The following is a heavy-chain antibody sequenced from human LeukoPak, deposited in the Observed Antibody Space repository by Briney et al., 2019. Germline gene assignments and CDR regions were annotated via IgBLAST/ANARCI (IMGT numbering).Heavy chain of an antibody. J-gene: IGHJ5*02. Sequence: PSETLSLTCAVSDYSISSGYYWGWIRQPPGKGLEWIGSIYHSGSTYYKPSLKSRVTMSVDTSKNQFSLKLSSVTAADTAVYYCARTYSSGSSTWFHPWGQGTLVAVSS. D-gene: IGHD6-19*01. CDR2: IYHSGST. CDR1: DYSISSGYY. V-gene: IGHV4-38-2*01. CDR3: ARTYSSGSSTWFHP.